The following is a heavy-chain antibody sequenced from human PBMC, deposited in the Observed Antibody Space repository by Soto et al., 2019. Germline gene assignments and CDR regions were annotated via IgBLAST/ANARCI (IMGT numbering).Heavy chain of an antibody. Sequence: QVQLVESGGGVVQPGMSLRLSCAASGFSFGAYNMHWVRQPPGKGLEWVAAISYDGNSEEYTDPVKGRFTASRDNFKNTLSLQMNGLKSEDTDVYYCARDGYSGRSDGFDIWGQGTMVTVSS. D-gene: IGHD1-26*01. J-gene: IGHJ3*02. CDR2: ISYDGNSE. CDR1: GFSFGAYN. V-gene: IGHV3-30-3*01. CDR3: ARDGYSGRSDGFDI.